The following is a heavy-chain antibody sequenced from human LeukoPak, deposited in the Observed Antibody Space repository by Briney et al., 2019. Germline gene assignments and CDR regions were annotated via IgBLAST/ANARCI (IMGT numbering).Heavy chain of an antibody. J-gene: IGHJ6*03. CDR1: GYTFTGYY. Sequence: ASVKVSCKASGYTFTGYYMHWVRQAPGQGLEWMGWINPNSGGTNYAQKFQGRVTMTRDTSISTAYMELRSLRSDDTAVYYCARDSSDDSSGYYYYYMDVWGKGTTVTVSS. V-gene: IGHV1-2*02. D-gene: IGHD3-22*01. CDR3: ARDSSDDSSGYYYYYMDV. CDR2: INPNSGGT.